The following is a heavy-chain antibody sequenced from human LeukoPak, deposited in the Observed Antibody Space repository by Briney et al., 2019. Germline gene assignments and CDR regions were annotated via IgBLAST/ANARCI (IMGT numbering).Heavy chain of an antibody. D-gene: IGHD1-26*01. Sequence: ASVKVSCKASGYTFTGYYMHWVRQAPGQGLEWMGRINPNSGGTNYAQKFQGRVTMTRDTSISTAYMELSRLRSDDTAVYYCARVHNSGSHFDYWGQGTLVTVSS. J-gene: IGHJ4*02. V-gene: IGHV1-2*06. CDR1: GYTFTGYY. CDR2: INPNSGGT. CDR3: ARVHNSGSHFDY.